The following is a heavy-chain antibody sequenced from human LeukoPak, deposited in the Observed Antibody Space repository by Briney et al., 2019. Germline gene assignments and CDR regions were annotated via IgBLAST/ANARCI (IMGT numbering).Heavy chain of an antibody. J-gene: IGHJ1*01. Sequence: SVKVSCKASGGTFSSYAVSWVRQAPGQGLEWMGGIIPIFGTANYAQKFQGRVTITADESTSTAYMELSSLRSEDTAVYYCARTRYSSSWYGAEYFQHWGQGTLVTVSS. CDR2: IIPIFGTA. CDR1: GGTFSSYA. CDR3: ARTRYSSSWYGAEYFQH. V-gene: IGHV1-69*13. D-gene: IGHD6-13*01.